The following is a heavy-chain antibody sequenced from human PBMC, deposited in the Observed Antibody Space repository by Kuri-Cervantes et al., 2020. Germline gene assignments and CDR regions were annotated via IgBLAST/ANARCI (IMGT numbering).Heavy chain of an antibody. Sequence: GESLKISCAASGFTFSSYWMSWVRQAPGKGLEWVANIKQDGSEKYYVDSVKGRFTISRDNAKNSLYLQMNSLKIEDTAVYYCTTEKWEISYFSFVASASWGQGTLVTVSS. D-gene: IGHD1-26*01. J-gene: IGHJ5*02. CDR1: GFTFSSYW. CDR2: IKQDGSEK. V-gene: IGHV3-7*05. CDR3: TTEKWEISYFSFVASAS.